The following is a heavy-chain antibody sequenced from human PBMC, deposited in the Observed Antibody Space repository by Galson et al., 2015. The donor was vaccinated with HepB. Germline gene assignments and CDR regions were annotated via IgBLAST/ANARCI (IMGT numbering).Heavy chain of an antibody. D-gene: IGHD3-22*01. J-gene: IGHJ3*02. V-gene: IGHV5-10-1*01. CDR1: GYSFTSYW. CDR3: ATYYYDSSGYYFGERDAFDI. Sequence: QSGAEVKKPGESLRISCKGSGYSFTSYWISWVRQMPGKGLEWMGRIDPSDSYTNYSPSFQGHVTISADKSISTAYLQWSSLKASNTAMYYCATYYYDSSGYYFGERDAFDIWGQGTMVTVSS. CDR2: IDPSDSYT.